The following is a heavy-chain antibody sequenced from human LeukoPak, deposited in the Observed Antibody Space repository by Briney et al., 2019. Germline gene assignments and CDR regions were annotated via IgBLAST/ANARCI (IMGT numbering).Heavy chain of an antibody. J-gene: IGHJ3*01. CDR3: AREVYSYALDALDL. V-gene: IGHV3-30*04. Sequence: PGGSLRPSCAASGFRFSDYAMHWVRQPPGTGLEWVAVISMDGIQEYYADSVKGRFSISRDNSKNTLYLQMNSLRSEDTAVYYCAREVYSYALDALDLWGQGTMVTVSS. D-gene: IGHD5-18*01. CDR1: GFRFSDYA. CDR2: ISMDGIQE.